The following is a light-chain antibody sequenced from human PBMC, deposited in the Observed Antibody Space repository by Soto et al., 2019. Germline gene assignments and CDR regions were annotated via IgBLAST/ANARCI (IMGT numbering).Light chain of an antibody. CDR3: QQRSNWLT. Sequence: EIVMTQSPATLSVSPGERATLSCRASQSVSSDLAWYHQKPGQAPRLLIYGASTRATGIPARFSGSGSGTEFTLTINSLQSEDFAVYYCQQRSNWLTFGGGTKVDNK. CDR1: QSVSSD. J-gene: IGKJ4*01. V-gene: IGKV3-15*01. CDR2: GAS.